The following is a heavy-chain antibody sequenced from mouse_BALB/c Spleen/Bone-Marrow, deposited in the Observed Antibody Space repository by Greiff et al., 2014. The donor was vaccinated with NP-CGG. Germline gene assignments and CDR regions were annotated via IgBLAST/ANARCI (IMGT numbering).Heavy chain of an antibody. CDR1: GYTFTSYT. J-gene: IGHJ3*01. Sequence: VQLQQSGAELARPGASVKMSCKASGYTFTSYTMHWVKQRPGQGLEWIGYINPSSGYTNYNQKFKDKATLTADKSSSTAYMQLSSLTSEDSAVYYCAREVYGKPLAYWGQGTLVTVSA. V-gene: IGHV1-4*01. CDR2: INPSSGYT. CDR3: AREVYGKPLAY. D-gene: IGHD2-1*01.